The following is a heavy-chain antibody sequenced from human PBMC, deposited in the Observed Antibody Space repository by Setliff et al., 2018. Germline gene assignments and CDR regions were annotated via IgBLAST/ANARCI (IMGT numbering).Heavy chain of an antibody. V-gene: IGHV3-15*01. D-gene: IGHD1-1*01. Sequence: GGSLRLSCAASGLTFSHAWMTWVRQSPGKGLEWVGRIRSRNDGGTTDYAAPVKGRFTFSRDDSKNTLYLQMNNLKTEDTATYYCTSARLERRTGHHYYMDVWGKGTTVTVSS. CDR2: IRSRNDGGTT. CDR1: GLTFSHAW. CDR3: TSARLERRTGHHYYMDV. J-gene: IGHJ6*03.